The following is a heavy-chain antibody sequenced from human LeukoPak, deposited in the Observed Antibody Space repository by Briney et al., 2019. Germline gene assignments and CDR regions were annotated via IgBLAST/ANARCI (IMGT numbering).Heavy chain of an antibody. V-gene: IGHV3-38-3*01. CDR2: ISGGST. D-gene: IGHD3-22*01. Sequence: GGSLRLSCAASGFTVSSNEMSWARQAPGKGLEWVSSISGGSTYYADSRKGRFTISRDNSKNTLHLQMNSLRAEDTAVYYCARLQSSGYYLKSGAFDIWGQGTMVTVSS. J-gene: IGHJ3*02. CDR1: GFTVSSNE. CDR3: ARLQSSGYYLKSGAFDI.